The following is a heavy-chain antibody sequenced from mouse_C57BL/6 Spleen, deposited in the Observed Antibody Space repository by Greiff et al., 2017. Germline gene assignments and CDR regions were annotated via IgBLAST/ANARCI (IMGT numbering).Heavy chain of an antibody. V-gene: IGHV14-4*01. CDR2: IDPENGDT. D-gene: IGHD1-1*01. CDR1: GFNIKDDY. Sequence: EVKLMESGAELVRPGASVKLSCTASGFNIKDDYMHWVKQRPEQGLEWIGWIDPENGDTEYASKFQGKATITADTSSNPAYLQLRSLTSEATAVYYCTITTVATYFDVWGTGTTVTVSS. J-gene: IGHJ1*03. CDR3: TITTVATYFDV.